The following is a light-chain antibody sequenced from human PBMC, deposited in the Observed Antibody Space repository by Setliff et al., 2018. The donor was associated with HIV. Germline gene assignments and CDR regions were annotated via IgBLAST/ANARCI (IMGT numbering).Light chain of an antibody. J-gene: IGLJ2*01. CDR3: SSYTTRKIVI. Sequence: QSVLTQPASVSGTLGQSLTISCIGTNSDIGGYNYVSWYQHRPGKVPKLIISQVTNRPSGISNRFSGSRSGVTASLTIAGLQTDDEGDYYCSSYTTRKIVIFGGGTKVTVL. V-gene: IGLV2-14*01. CDR2: QVT. CDR1: NSDIGGYNY.